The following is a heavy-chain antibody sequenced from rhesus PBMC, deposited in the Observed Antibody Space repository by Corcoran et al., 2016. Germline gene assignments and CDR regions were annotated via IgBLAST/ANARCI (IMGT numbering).Heavy chain of an antibody. D-gene: IGHD3-34*01. J-gene: IGHJ5-1*01. CDR2: LHGRDRTT. CDR3: ARHEGGEQGSFDV. Sequence: QVQLQESGPAVVKLSVTLSRTCAVSVVSIRSDYWWSWSRQFPGKGLEWIGGLHGRDRTTEYTPPLKRRVTISIDTSKNQFSLRLTSVPAADTAVYYCARHEGGEQGSFDVWGPGVPVTVS. CDR1: VVSIRSDYW. V-gene: IGHV4-93*02.